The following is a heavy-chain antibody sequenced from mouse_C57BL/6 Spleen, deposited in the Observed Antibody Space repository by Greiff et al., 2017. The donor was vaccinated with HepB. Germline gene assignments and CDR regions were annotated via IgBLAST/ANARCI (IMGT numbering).Heavy chain of an antibody. D-gene: IGHD2-3*01. V-gene: IGHV1-63*01. CDR3: ARRGGWAMDY. CDR2: IYPGGGYT. J-gene: IGHJ4*01. CDR1: GYTFTNYW. Sequence: VQLQQSGAELVRPGTSVKMSCKASGYTFTNYWIGWAKQRPGHGLEWIGDIYPGGGYTNYNEKFKGKATLTAVKSSSTAYMQFSSLTSEDSAIYYCARRGGWAMDYWGQGTSVTVSS.